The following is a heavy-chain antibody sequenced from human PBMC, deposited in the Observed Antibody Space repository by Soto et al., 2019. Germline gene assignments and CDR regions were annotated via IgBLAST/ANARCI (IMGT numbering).Heavy chain of an antibody. V-gene: IGHV1-2*02. Sequence: ASVKVSCKTSGNTFTDSSMHWVRQAPGQGLEWMGWINLNSGDTNYAEKFRGRVTMTRDTSIITAYMELTRLKSDDTAVYYCARDLGGYDLYGPDTWGQGTLVTVSS. CDR2: INLNSGDT. D-gene: IGHD5-12*01. CDR1: GNTFTDSS. J-gene: IGHJ5*02. CDR3: ARDLGGYDLYGPDT.